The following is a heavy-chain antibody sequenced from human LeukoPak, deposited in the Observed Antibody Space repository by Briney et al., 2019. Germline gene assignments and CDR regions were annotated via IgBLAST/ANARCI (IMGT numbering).Heavy chain of an antibody. CDR1: GGTFGSYA. CDR3: ARGSSGYSSSWYWAPYDY. V-gene: IGHV1-69*13. D-gene: IGHD6-13*01. CDR2: IIPIFGTA. J-gene: IGHJ4*02. Sequence: GASVKVSCKASGGTFGSYAISWVRQAPGQGLEWMGGIIPIFGTANYAQKFQGRVTITADESTSTAYMELSSLRSEDTAVYYCARGSSGYSSSWYWAPYDYWGQGTLVTVSS.